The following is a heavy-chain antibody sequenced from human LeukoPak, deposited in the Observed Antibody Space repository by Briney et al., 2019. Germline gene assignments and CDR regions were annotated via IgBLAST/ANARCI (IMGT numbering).Heavy chain of an antibody. V-gene: IGHV3-48*01. CDR1: GFTFSSYA. CDR2: ISSSSSTI. CDR3: ARLGIVAAPDY. J-gene: IGHJ4*02. Sequence: PGGSLRLSCAASGFTFSSYAMNWVRQAPGKGLEWVSYISSSSSTIYYADSVKGRFTISRDNAKNSLYLQMNSLRAEDTAVYYCARLGIVAAPDYWGQGTLVTVSS. D-gene: IGHD2-2*01.